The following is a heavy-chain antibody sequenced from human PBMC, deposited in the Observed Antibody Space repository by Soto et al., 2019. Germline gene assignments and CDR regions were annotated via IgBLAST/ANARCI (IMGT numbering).Heavy chain of an antibody. CDR3: ARGEDIVVVVAATDGMDV. J-gene: IGHJ6*02. CDR2: ISSSSSYI. V-gene: IGHV3-21*01. D-gene: IGHD2-15*01. Sequence: GGSLRLSCAASGFTFSSYSMNWVRQAPGKGLEWVSSISSSSSYIYYADSVKGRFTISRDNAKNSLYLQMNSLRAEDTAVYYCARGEDIVVVVAATDGMDVWGQGTTVTVSS. CDR1: GFTFSSYS.